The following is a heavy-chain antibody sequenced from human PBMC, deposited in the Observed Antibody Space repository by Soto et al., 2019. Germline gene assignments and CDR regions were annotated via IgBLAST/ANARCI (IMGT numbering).Heavy chain of an antibody. V-gene: IGHV1-69*13. Sequence: ASVKVSCKASGGTFSSYAISWVRQAPGQGLEWMGGIIPIFGTANYAQKFQGRVTITADESTSTAYMELSSLRSEDTAVYYCARDLGLKYSYDSSGYWRRNYYYYYGMDVWGQGTTVTVSS. CDR3: ARDLGLKYSYDSSGYWRRNYYYYYGMDV. CDR1: GGTFSSYA. J-gene: IGHJ6*02. CDR2: IIPIFGTA. D-gene: IGHD3-22*01.